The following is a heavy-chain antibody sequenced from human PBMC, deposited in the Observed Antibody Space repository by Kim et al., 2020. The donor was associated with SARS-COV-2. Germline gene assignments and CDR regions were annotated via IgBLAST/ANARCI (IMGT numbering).Heavy chain of an antibody. J-gene: IGHJ4*02. Sequence: YYMGSNYSNPSLNSRVTISVDTSKNQFSLKLSAVTAADTAVYYCATSGYWGQGTLVTVSS. CDR3: ATSGY. V-gene: IGHV4-39*01. CDR2: YYMGSN. D-gene: IGHD3-10*01.